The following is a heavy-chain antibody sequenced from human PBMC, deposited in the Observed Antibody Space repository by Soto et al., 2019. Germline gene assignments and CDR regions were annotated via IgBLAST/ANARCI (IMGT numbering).Heavy chain of an antibody. CDR2: IYYSGST. CDR1: GGSISSYY. Sequence: PSETLSLTCTVSGGSISSYYWSWIRQPPGKGLEWIGYIYYSGSTNYNPSLKSRVTISVDTSKNQFSLKLSSVTAADTAVYYCARDRGGSYYHYFDYWGQGTLVTVSS. V-gene: IGHV4-59*01. J-gene: IGHJ4*02. CDR3: ARDRGGSYYHYFDY. D-gene: IGHD1-26*01.